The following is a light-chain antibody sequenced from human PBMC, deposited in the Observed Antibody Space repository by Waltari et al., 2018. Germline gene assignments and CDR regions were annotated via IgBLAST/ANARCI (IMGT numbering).Light chain of an antibody. CDR3: CSYAGP. V-gene: IGLV2-11*01. Sequence: QSALTQPRSVSGSPGQSVAISCTGTSSDVGGYNYVSWYQQHPGKAPKLMIYDVTKRPSGVPDRCSGSKSGNTASLTISGLQADDEADYYCCSYAGPFGGGTKLTVL. CDR2: DVT. CDR1: SSDVGGYNY. J-gene: IGLJ2*01.